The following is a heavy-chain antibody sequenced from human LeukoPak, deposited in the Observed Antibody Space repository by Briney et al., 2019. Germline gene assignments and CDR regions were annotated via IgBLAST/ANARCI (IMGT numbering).Heavy chain of an antibody. CDR2: ISSSGSTI. CDR1: GFTFSSYE. V-gene: IGHV3-48*03. D-gene: IGHD1-26*01. CDR3: AREERRSYYFDY. Sequence: GGSLRLSCAASGFTFSSYEMNWVRQAPGKGLEWVSYISSSGSTIHYADSVKGRFTISRDNAKNSLYLQMNSLRAEDTAVYYCAREERRSYYFDYWGQGIRVTVSS. J-gene: IGHJ4*02.